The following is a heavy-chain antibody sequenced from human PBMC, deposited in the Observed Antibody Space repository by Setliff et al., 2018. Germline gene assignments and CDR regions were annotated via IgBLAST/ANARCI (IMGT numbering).Heavy chain of an antibody. CDR1: GFTFSSYW. CDR2: IKQDGSEK. V-gene: IGHV3-7*01. Sequence: GSLRLSCAASGFTFSSYWMSWVRQAPGKGLEWVANIKQDGSEKYYVDSVKGRFTISRDNAKNSLYLQMNSLRAEDTAVYYCASVEYNWNRALDAFDIWGQGAMVTVSS. CDR3: ASVEYNWNRALDAFDI. D-gene: IGHD1-20*01. J-gene: IGHJ3*02.